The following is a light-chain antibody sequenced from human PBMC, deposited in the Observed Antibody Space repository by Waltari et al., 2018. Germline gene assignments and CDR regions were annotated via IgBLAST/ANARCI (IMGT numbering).Light chain of an antibody. CDR1: QSISYW. V-gene: IGKV1-5*03. J-gene: IGKJ4*01. CDR2: KAS. Sequence: DIQMTQSPPTLSASVGDRVTITCRASQSISYWLAWYQQKPGMAPKRLIYKASNLQSGVPSTCSGSGSGTEFTLTIDRLQPDDFASYYCQQYHSYPLTFGGGTKVEI. CDR3: QQYHSYPLT.